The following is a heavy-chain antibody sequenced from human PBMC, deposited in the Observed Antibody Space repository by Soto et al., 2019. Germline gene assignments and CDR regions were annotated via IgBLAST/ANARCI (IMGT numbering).Heavy chain of an antibody. J-gene: IGHJ6*02. CDR3: ARAGYSSSWYSSSHYYYYGMDV. V-gene: IGHV1-2*04. D-gene: IGHD6-13*01. Sequence: ASVKVSCKASGYTVTGYYMHCVRQAPGQGLEWMGWINPNSGGTNYAQKFQGWVTMTRDTSISTAYMELSRLRSDDTAVYYCARAGYSSSWYSSSHYYYYGMDVWGQGTTVTVSS. CDR1: GYTVTGYY. CDR2: INPNSGGT.